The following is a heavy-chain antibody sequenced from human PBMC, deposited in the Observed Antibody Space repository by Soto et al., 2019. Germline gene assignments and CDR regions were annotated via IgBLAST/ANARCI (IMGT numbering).Heavy chain of an antibody. CDR1: GYTFINYG. J-gene: IGHJ3*01. CDR2: LSDYNGDT. D-gene: IGHD1-26*01. CDR3: SRWSAIVGGAEAFDV. Sequence: QVQLVQSGAEVKKPGASVRVSCKTSGYTFINYGITWVRQAPGQGLEWMGWLSDYNGDTSSSEKLQDRFTMTTDTSTNTGYMDLRSLTSDDTAVYYCSRWSAIVGGAEAFDVWGQGTMVIVSS. V-gene: IGHV1-18*01.